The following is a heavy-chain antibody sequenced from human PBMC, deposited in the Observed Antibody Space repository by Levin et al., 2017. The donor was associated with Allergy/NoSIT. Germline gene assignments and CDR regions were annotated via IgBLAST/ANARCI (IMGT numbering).Heavy chain of an antibody. V-gene: IGHV3-7*01. D-gene: IGHD4-17*01. Sequence: GGSLRLSCAASGFTFSSYWMSWVRQAPGKGLEWVANIKQDGSEKYYVDSVKGRFTISRDNAKNSLYLQMNSLRAEDTAVYYCARGDYGDYDDYYMDVWGKGTTVTVSS. CDR1: GFTFSSYW. J-gene: IGHJ6*03. CDR2: IKQDGSEK. CDR3: ARGDYGDYDDYYMDV.